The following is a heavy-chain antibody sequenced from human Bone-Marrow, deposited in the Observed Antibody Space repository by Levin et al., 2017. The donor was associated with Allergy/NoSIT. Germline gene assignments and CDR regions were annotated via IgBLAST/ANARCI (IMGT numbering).Heavy chain of an antibody. CDR1: GYTFTSYD. Sequence: PLASVKVSCKASGYTFTSYDINWVRQATGQGLEWMGWMNPNSGNTGYAQKFQGRVTMTRNTSISTAYMEQSSLRSEDTAVYYCARAQPYHDFWCGSIYYYSGMDVWGQGATVTVSS. CDR2: MNPNSGNT. V-gene: IGHV1-8*01. D-gene: IGHD3-3*01. CDR3: ARAQPYHDFWCGSIYYYSGMDV. J-gene: IGHJ6*02.